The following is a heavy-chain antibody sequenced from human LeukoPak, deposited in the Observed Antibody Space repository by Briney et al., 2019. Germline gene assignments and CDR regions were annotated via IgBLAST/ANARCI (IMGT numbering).Heavy chain of an antibody. J-gene: IGHJ2*01. Sequence: PGGSLRLSCAASGFTFSSCSMNWVRQAPGKGLEWVSYISSSSSIHYADSVKGRFTISRDNAKNSLYLQMNSLRDEDTAVYYCASGLGNGFWYFGLWGRGTLVTVSS. CDR1: GFTFSSCS. V-gene: IGHV3-48*02. CDR3: ASGLGNGFWYFGL. CDR2: ISSSSSI. D-gene: IGHD2-8*01.